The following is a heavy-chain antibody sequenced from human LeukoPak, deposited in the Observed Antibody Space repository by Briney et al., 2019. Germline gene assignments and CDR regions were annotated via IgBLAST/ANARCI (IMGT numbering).Heavy chain of an antibody. Sequence: GGSLRLSCAASGFTFSYYAMSWVRQTPGKGLEWVSAISGSGGSTYYADSVKGRFIISRDNSKNTLFLQMNSLRAEDTAVYYCAKGPLIEVAGTTWDHWGQGTPVTVSS. CDR2: ISGSGGST. J-gene: IGHJ4*02. V-gene: IGHV3-23*01. CDR3: AKGPLIEVAGTTWDH. D-gene: IGHD6-19*01. CDR1: GFTFSYYA.